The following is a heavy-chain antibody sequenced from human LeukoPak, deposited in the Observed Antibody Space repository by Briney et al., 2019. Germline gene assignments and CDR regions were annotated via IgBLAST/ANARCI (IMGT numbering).Heavy chain of an antibody. J-gene: IGHJ4*02. V-gene: IGHV3-48*03. CDR1: GFTFSSYE. Sequence: GGSLRLSCAASGFTFSSYEMNWVRQAPGKGLEWVSYISSSGSTIYYADSVKGRFTISRDNAKNSLYLQMNSLRAEDTAAYYCARDSGEGYYTVWGQGTLVTVSS. D-gene: IGHD3-3*01. CDR2: ISSSGSTI. CDR3: ARDSGEGYYTV.